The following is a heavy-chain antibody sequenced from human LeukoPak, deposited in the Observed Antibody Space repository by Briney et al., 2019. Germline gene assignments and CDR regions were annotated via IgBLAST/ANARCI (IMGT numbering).Heavy chain of an antibody. D-gene: IGHD4-17*01. V-gene: IGHV4-38-2*02. CDR2: IYHSGST. CDR1: GGSISSYY. CDR3: ARDYGDYGGWYYYYGMDV. Sequence: SETLSLTCTVSGGSISSYYWSWIRQPPGKGLEWIGSIYHSGSTYYNPSLKSRVTISVDTSKNQFSLKLSSVTAADTAVYYCARDYGDYGGWYYYYGMDVWGKRTTVTVSS. J-gene: IGHJ6*04.